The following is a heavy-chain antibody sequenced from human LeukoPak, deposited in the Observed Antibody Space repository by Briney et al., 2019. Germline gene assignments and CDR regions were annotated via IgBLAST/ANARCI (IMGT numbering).Heavy chain of an antibody. J-gene: IGHJ6*02. CDR2: MNPNSGNT. CDR1: GYTFTSYD. Sequence: ASVKVSCKDSGYTFTSYDINWVRQATGQGLEWMGWMNPNSGNTGYAQKFQGRVTMTRNTSISTAYMELSSLRSEDTAVYYCARASPLICSGGSCYSYYYYGMDVWGQGTTVTVSS. D-gene: IGHD2-15*01. CDR3: ARASPLICSGGSCYSYYYYGMDV. V-gene: IGHV1-8*01.